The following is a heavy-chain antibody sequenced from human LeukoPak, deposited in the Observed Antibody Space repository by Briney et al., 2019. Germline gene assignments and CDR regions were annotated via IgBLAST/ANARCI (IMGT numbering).Heavy chain of an antibody. CDR1: GGSISSSSYY. V-gene: IGHV4-39*02. CDR3: ARDPRITMVRYVFDY. Sequence: SETLSLTCTVSGGSISSSSYYWGWIRQPPGKGLEWIGSIYYSGSTYYNPSLKSRVTISVDTSKNQFSLKLSSVTAADTAVYYCARDPRITMVRYVFDYWGQGTLVTVSS. D-gene: IGHD3-10*01. J-gene: IGHJ4*02. CDR2: IYYSGST.